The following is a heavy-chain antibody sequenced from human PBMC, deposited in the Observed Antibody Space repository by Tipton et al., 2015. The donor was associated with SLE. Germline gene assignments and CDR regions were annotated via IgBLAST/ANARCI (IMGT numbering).Heavy chain of an antibody. D-gene: IGHD3-3*01. Sequence: QLVQSGAEVKKPGASVKVSCTASGYTFTTYFITWVRQAPGQGLEWMGWISAYNGNRKYAKKVQGRVTMTTDTSTSTAYMELRSLRSDDTAVYFCAADRVDLRIFGVVKSLDYWGQGTLVTVSS. CDR1: GYTFTTYF. CDR3: AADRVDLRIFGVVKSLDY. V-gene: IGHV1-18*04. CDR2: ISAYNGNR. J-gene: IGHJ4*02.